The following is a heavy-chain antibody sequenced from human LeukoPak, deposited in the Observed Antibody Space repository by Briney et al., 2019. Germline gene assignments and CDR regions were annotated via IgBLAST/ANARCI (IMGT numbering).Heavy chain of an antibody. CDR2: IYTSGST. J-gene: IGHJ6*03. V-gene: IGHV4-4*07. CDR3: ARARFGELGGVYYYYMDV. Sequence: SETLSLTCTVSGGSISSYYWSWIRQPAGKGLEWIGRIYTSGSTNYNPSLKSRATMSVDTSKNQFSLKLSSVTAADTAVYYCARARFGELGGVYYYYMDVWGKGTTVAISS. D-gene: IGHD3-10*01. CDR1: GGSISSYY.